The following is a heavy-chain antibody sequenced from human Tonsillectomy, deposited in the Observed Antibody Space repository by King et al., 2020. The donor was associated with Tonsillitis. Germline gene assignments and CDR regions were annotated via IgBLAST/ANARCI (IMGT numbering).Heavy chain of an antibody. CDR1: GFTLFTFT. D-gene: IGHD6-13*01. V-gene: IGHV3-30-3*01. J-gene: IGHJ2*01. CDR2: ISSDGDNK. CDR3: VREQQLTYYSFDL. Sequence: VQLVESGGGVVQPGRSLRLSCAASGFTLFTFTMHWVRQTPGQGLEWVALISSDGDNKYYADSVKGRCTISRDISENILYLQMNSLRPEDTAVYYCVREQQLTYYSFDLWGRGALVTVSS.